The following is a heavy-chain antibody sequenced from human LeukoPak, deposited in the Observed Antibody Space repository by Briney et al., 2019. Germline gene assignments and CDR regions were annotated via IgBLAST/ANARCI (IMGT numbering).Heavy chain of an antibody. J-gene: IGHJ5*02. CDR1: GYTFTDYY. V-gene: IGHV1-2*02. Sequence: EASVKVSCKASGYTFTDYYIHWVRQAPGQGLEWMGWIGPNSGGTNYAQKLQGRLTMTRDTSISTAYMELSRLRSDDTAVYYCAREAVPDYGDYNWFDPWGQGTLVTVSS. D-gene: IGHD4-17*01. CDR3: AREAVPDYGDYNWFDP. CDR2: IGPNSGGT.